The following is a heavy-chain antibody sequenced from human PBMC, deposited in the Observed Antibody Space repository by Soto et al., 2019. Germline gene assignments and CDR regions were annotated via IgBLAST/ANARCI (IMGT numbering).Heavy chain of an antibody. V-gene: IGHV4-39*01. CDR3: ARHWRTMVRGVIPDD. CDR1: GGSISSSSYY. CDR2: IYYSGST. D-gene: IGHD3-10*01. J-gene: IGHJ4*02. Sequence: QLQLQESGPGLVKPSETLSLTCTVSGGSISSSSYYWGWIRQPPGKGLEWIGSIYYSGSTYYNPSLKSRVTISVDTSKNQFSLQLSSVTAADTAVYYCARHWRTMVRGVIPDDWGQGTLVTVSS.